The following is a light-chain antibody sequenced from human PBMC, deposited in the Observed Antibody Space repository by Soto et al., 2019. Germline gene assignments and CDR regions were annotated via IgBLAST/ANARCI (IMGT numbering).Light chain of an antibody. Sequence: QSVLTQPPSVSGAPGQRVTISCTGSSSNIGAGYDVHWYQQLPGTAPKLLIYGNSNRPSGVPDRFSGSKSGTSASLAITGLQAEDEVDYFCQSYDSGLSGYVVFGGGTKLTVL. J-gene: IGLJ2*01. CDR3: QSYDSGLSGYVV. CDR1: SSNIGAGYD. V-gene: IGLV1-40*01. CDR2: GNS.